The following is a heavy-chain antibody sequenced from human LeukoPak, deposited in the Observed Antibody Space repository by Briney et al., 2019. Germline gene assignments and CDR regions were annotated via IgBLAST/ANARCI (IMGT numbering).Heavy chain of an antibody. J-gene: IGHJ5*02. CDR1: GGSISSSSYY. CDR3: ARWGFDP. V-gene: IGHV4-39*07. CDR2: INHSGST. Sequence: SETLSLTCTVSGGSISSSSYYWGWIRQPPGKGLEWIGEINHSGSTNYNPSLKSRVTISVDTSKNQFSLKLSSVTAADTAVYYCARWGFDPWGQGTLVTVSS. D-gene: IGHD3-16*01.